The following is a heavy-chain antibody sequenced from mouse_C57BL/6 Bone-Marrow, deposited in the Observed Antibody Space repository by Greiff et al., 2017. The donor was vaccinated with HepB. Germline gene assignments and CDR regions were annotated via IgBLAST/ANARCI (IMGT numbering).Heavy chain of an antibody. CDR2: ISNLAYSI. J-gene: IGHJ3*01. CDR3: AREYCNSFAY. CDR1: GFTFSDYG. Sequence: EVKLVESGGGLVQPGGSLKLSCAASGFTFSDYGMAWVRQAPRKGPEWVAFISNLAYSIYYADTVTGRFTISRENAKNTLYLEMSSLRSEDTAMYYCAREYCNSFAYWGQGTLVTVSA. D-gene: IGHD2-10*02. V-gene: IGHV5-15*04.